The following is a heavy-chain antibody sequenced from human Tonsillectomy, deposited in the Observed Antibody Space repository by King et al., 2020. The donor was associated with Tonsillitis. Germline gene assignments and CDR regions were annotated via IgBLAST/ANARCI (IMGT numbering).Heavy chain of an antibody. Sequence: VQLVESGGGVVQPGRSLRLSCAASGFTFSNSGMHWVRQAPGKGLEWVALIAYDASYENYADSVKGRFAISRDNSENTLYLEMNSLRVEDTAVYYCAKDGIGLSDWYLDLWGRGTLVTVSS. CDR3: AKDGIGLSDWYLDL. V-gene: IGHV3-30*18. D-gene: IGHD3-16*01. J-gene: IGHJ2*01. CDR1: GFTFSNSG. CDR2: IAYDASYE.